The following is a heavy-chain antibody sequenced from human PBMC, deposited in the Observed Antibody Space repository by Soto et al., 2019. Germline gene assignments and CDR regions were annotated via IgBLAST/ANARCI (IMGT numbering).Heavy chain of an antibody. V-gene: IGHV3-21*01. CDR1: VCSFNSFK. CDR3: ARDIRLLKSMLEY. CDR2: ISVSGDNI. D-gene: IGHD2-8*01. J-gene: IGHJ4*02. Sequence: WVCXRLSWLSGVCSFNSFKMNGVRRAPGRGLEWVASISVSGDNIYYGDSMQGRFTISRDNSKRSVFLDLNSLRVEDTAVYYCARDIRLLKSMLEYCGQGTLVKVYS.